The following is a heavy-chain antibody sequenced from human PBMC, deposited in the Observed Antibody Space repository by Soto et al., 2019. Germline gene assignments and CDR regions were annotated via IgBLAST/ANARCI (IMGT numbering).Heavy chain of an antibody. CDR2: IKSKTDGGTT. CDR3: TTDYPRSLPGY. CDR1: GFTSSNAW. V-gene: IGHV3-15*01. J-gene: IGHJ4*02. Sequence: GGSLRLSCAASGFTSSNAWMSWVRQAPGKGLEWVGRIKSKTDGGTTDYAAPVKGRFTISRDDLKNTLYLQMNSLKTEDTAVYYCTTDYPRSLPGYWGQGTLVTVSS.